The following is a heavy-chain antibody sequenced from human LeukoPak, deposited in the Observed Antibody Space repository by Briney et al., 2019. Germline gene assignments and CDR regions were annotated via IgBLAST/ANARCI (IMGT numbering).Heavy chain of an antibody. D-gene: IGHD3-3*01. Sequence: PGGSLRLSCAASGFTFSSYAMSWVRQAPGKGPEWVAVIWYDGSNIYYADSVKGRFTISRDNSKNTLFLQMNSLRAEDTAVYYCARGYDKPDYWGQGTLVTVSS. CDR3: ARGYDKPDY. CDR2: IWYDGSNI. CDR1: GFTFSSYA. V-gene: IGHV3-33*08. J-gene: IGHJ4*01.